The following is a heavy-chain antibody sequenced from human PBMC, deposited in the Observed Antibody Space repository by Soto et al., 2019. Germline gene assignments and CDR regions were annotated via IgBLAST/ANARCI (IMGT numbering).Heavy chain of an antibody. CDR2: ISSDGTDK. J-gene: IGHJ4*02. Sequence: QPGGSLRLSCAASGFTFRSYGMYWVRQAPGRGLEWVGVISSDGTDKYYGDSVKGRVTISRDNSKNTLYLQMNSLRPEDTAVYYCAKETRDGYNYCPYYFDYWGLGTLVTVSS. D-gene: IGHD5-12*01. CDR3: AKETRDGYNYCPYYFDY. CDR1: GFTFRSYG. V-gene: IGHV3-30*18.